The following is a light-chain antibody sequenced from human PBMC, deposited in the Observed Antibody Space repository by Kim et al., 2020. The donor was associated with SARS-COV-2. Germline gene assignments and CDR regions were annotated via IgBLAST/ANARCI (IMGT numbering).Light chain of an antibody. CDR3: NSRDSSRNHTDV. CDR1: SLRRYY. CDR2: GKN. J-gene: IGLJ1*01. Sequence: SSELTQDPAVSVALGQTVRITCQGDSLRRYYASWYQQKPGQAPVLVIYGKNNRPSAIPDRFSGSSSGNTASLTITGAQAEDEADYYCNSRDSSRNHTDVFGSGTNVTVL. V-gene: IGLV3-19*01.